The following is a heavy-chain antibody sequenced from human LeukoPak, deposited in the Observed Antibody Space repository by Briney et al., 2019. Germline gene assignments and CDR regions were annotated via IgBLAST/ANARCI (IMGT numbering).Heavy chain of an antibody. D-gene: IGHD3-22*01. CDR2: ISGSGGST. CDR1: GFTFSSYA. CDR3: ALEYYYDSSGPSPDY. V-gene: IGHV3-23*01. J-gene: IGHJ4*02. Sequence: GGSLRLSCAASGFTFSSYAMSWVRQAPGKGLEWVSAISGSGGSTYYADSVKGRFTISRDNYKNAPYLQMNSLRAEDTAVYYCALEYYYDSSGPSPDYWGQGTLVTVSS.